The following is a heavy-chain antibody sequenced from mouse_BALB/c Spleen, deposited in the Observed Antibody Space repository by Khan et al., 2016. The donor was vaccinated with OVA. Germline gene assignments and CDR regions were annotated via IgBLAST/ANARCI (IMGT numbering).Heavy chain of an antibody. V-gene: IGHV9-3-1*01. J-gene: IGHJ1*01. CDR2: INTYTEEP. Sequence: QIQLVQSGPELKKPGETVKISCKASGYTFTNYGMNWVKQAPGKGLKWMGWINTYTEEPTYAADFKGRFAFSLDTSASTAYLQINNLKNEDTATYFCASGGYWYFDVWGAGTTVTVSS. CDR1: GYTFTNYG. D-gene: IGHD1-1*02. CDR3: ASGGYWYFDV.